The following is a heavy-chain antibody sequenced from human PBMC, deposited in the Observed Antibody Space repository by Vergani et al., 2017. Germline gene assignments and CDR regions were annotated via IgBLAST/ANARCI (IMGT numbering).Heavy chain of an antibody. Sequence: QVQLVESGGGVVQPGRSLRLSCAASGFTFSSYGMHWVRQAPGKGLEWVAVIWYDGSNKYYADSVKGRFTISRDNSKNTLYLQMNSLRAEDTAVYYCAKDLRFLEWLPSFDYWGQGTLVTVSS. J-gene: IGHJ4*02. D-gene: IGHD3-3*01. CDR3: AKDLRFLEWLPSFDY. CDR2: IWYDGSNK. CDR1: GFTFSSYG. V-gene: IGHV3-33*06.